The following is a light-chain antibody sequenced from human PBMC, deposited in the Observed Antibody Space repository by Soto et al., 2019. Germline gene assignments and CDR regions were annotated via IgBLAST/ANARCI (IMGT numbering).Light chain of an antibody. CDR1: HSLMDSNGYNY. CDR3: MQALQTPWT. V-gene: IGKV2-28*01. J-gene: IGKJ1*01. Sequence: DTVMTQSPLFLSVAPGEPASISCRSSHSLMDSNGYNYLDWYLQKPGQSPQLLVYLGSNRASGVPDRFSGSGSGTDFTLKISRVEAEDVGVYYCMQALQTPWTFGQGTKVEVK. CDR2: LGS.